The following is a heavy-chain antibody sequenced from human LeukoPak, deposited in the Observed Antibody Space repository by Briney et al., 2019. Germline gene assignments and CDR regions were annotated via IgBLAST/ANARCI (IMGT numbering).Heavy chain of an antibody. CDR1: GFTFSSYE. V-gene: IGHV3-48*03. D-gene: IGHD3-10*01. CDR2: ISSSGSTI. Sequence: GGSLRPSCAASGFTFSSYEMKWVRQAPGKGLEWVSYISSSGSTIYYADSVKGRLTISRDNAKNSLYLQMNSLRVEDTAVYYCARDRPISIWGQGTLVTVSS. CDR3: ARDRPISI. J-gene: IGHJ4*02.